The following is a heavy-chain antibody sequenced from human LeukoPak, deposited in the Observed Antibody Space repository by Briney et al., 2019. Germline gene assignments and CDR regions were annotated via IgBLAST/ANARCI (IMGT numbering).Heavy chain of an antibody. CDR3: ARKSASGNYPLDY. D-gene: IGHD3-10*01. Sequence: GGSLRLSCVASGLSISTSWMSWVRQSPGKGLEWLASIKKDGSEKYYVDSVKGRFTISRDNAKNTVFLQMSSLRAEDTALYYCARKSASGNYPLDYWGQGTLVTVSS. CDR1: GLSISTSW. J-gene: IGHJ4*02. CDR2: IKKDGSEK. V-gene: IGHV3-7*03.